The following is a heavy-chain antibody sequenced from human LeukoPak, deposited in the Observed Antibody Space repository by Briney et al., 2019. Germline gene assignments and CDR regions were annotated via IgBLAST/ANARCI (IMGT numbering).Heavy chain of an antibody. V-gene: IGHV3-9*03. Sequence: GGSLRLSCAASGFTFDDYAMHWVRQAPGKGLEWVSGISWNSGSIGYADSVKGRFTISRDNAKNSLYLQMNSLRAEDMALYYFAKGSLRFLEWSSYFDYWGQGTLVTVSS. CDR2: ISWNSGSI. J-gene: IGHJ4*02. CDR3: AKGSLRFLEWSSYFDY. CDR1: GFTFDDYA. D-gene: IGHD3-3*01.